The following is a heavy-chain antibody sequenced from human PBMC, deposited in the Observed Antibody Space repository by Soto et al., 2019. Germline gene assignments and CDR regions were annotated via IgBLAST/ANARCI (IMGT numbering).Heavy chain of an antibody. CDR2: LSSSTTYA. J-gene: IGHJ3*01. V-gene: IGHV3-11*05. Sequence: QVRLVESGGGLVKPGGSLTLSCAASGFTFGDYYMSWIRQAPGKGLEWVSHLSSSTTYADYADSVTGRFTISRDNAKNALYLQMDGLRDGDTAVYYCGRDTRLVASGLHYWGAFDVWGQGAMVTGSS. D-gene: IGHD7-27*01. CDR3: GRDTRLVASGLHYWGAFDV. CDR1: GFTFGDYY.